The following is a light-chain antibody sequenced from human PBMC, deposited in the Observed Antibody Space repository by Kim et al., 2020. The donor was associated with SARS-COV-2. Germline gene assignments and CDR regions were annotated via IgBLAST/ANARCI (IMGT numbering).Light chain of an antibody. CDR3: QQYGRSLFT. CDR1: QSVASTY. V-gene: IGKV3-20*01. CDR2: GAS. Sequence: EIVLTQSPGTLSLSPGERATLSCRASQSVASTYLAWYQQKPGQAPKLVMYGASNRATGIPDRFSGSGSGTEFTLSISRLEPEDFAVYYCQQYGRSLFTFGPGTKVDIK. J-gene: IGKJ3*01.